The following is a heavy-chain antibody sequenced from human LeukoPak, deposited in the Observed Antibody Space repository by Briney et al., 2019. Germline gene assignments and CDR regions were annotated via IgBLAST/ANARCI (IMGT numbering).Heavy chain of an antibody. V-gene: IGHV3-7*01. CDR3: ARWGSELPDDAFDI. D-gene: IGHD6-25*01. CDR1: GGSFSSYY. Sequence: ETLSLTCAVYGGSFSSYYWSWVRQAPGKGLEWVANIRQDGSEKHYLDSVKGRITISRDNAKNSLYLQMNSLRAEDTAVYYCARWGSELPDDAFDIWGQGTMVTVSS. J-gene: IGHJ3*02. CDR2: IRQDGSEK.